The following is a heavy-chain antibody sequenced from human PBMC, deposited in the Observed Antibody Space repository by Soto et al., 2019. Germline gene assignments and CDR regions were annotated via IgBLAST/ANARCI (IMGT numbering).Heavy chain of an antibody. V-gene: IGHV4-59*08. J-gene: IGHJ4*02. CDR3: AILDRDGFNKKKFDY. D-gene: IGHD2-2*03. CDR1: GVSISSYY. Sequence: SETLSLTCIGSGVSISSYYWSWIRQPPGKGLEWIGYIYYSGSTNYNPSLKSRVTISLDTGKKQFSLNLNSVTAADTAVYYCAILDRDGFNKKKFDYWGQGTLVTVS. CDR2: IYYSGST.